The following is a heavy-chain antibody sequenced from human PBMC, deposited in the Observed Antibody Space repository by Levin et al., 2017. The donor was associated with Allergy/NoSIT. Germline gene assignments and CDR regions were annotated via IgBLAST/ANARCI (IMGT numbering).Heavy chain of an antibody. CDR1: GYTFTTHG. J-gene: IGHJ4*02. CDR2: VSADNGNT. CDR3: ARDERMTTVTFDF. D-gene: IGHD4-17*01. V-gene: IGHV1-18*01. Sequence: VASVKVSCKASGYTFTTHGISWVRQAPGQGLEWMGWVSADNGNTKYTQKFQGRVTMTTDTSTSTAYMELRSLRSDDTAMYCCARDERMTTVTFDFWGQGTLVTVSS.